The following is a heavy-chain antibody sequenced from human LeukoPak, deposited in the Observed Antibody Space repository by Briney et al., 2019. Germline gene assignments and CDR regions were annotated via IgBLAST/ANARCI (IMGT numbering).Heavy chain of an antibody. CDR2: ISNSGSST. V-gene: IGHV3-11*05. J-gene: IGHJ4*02. CDR1: RFTFSDYY. Sequence: GSLRLSCAATRFTFSDYYMVWIRQAPGKGLEWVSYISNSGSSTKYADSVKGRFTISRDNAKNSLSLQMNSVRPEDTAVYYCARADRTSWFDYWGQGTLVAVSS. CDR3: ARADRTSWFDY. D-gene: IGHD2-2*01.